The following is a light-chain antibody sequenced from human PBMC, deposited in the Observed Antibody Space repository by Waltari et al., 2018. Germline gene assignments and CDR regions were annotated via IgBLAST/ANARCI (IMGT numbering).Light chain of an antibody. CDR2: GAF. J-gene: IGKJ1*01. CDR3: RQYGNAIWT. CDR1: QNVNSNY. V-gene: IGKV3-20*01. Sequence: EVVLTQSPDTLSLSPGDRATLSCRASQNVNSNYLGWYQQKPGQAPRLHIYGAFNRATGIPDTFSGSESGTDFALTSSGLEPEDFALYDCRQYGNAIWTFGQGTKVEIK.